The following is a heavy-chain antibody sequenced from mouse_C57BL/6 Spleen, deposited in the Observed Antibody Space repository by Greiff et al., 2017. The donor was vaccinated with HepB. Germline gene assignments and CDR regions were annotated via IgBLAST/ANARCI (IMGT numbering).Heavy chain of an antibody. CDR2: IDPSDSYT. Sequence: QVQLQQSGAELVKPGASVKLSCKASGYTFTSYWMQWVKQRPGQGLEWIGEIDPSDSYTNYNQKFKGKATLTVDTSSSTAYMQLSSLTSEDSAVYYCASAGRAMDYWGQGTSVTVSS. CDR1: GYTFTSYW. J-gene: IGHJ4*01. V-gene: IGHV1-50*01. CDR3: ASAGRAMDY.